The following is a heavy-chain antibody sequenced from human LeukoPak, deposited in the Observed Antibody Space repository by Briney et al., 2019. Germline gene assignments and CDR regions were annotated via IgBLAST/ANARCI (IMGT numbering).Heavy chain of an antibody. CDR1: GFIFSSYA. Sequence: GGSLRLSCAASGFIFSSYAMHWDRQAPGKGLEWVAAISYDGSNEYYADSVKGRFTISRDNSKNTLYLQMNSLRGEDTAVYYCARDGDYGGNLDYWGQGTLVTVSS. CDR3: ARDGDYGGNLDY. V-gene: IGHV3-30-3*01. CDR2: ISYDGSNE. D-gene: IGHD4-23*01. J-gene: IGHJ4*02.